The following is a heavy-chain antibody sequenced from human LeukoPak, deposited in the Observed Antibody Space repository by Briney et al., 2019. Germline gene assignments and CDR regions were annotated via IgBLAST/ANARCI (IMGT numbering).Heavy chain of an antibody. CDR3: AKDQSRIVVVITYYYYYGMDV. CDR1: GFTFSSYG. D-gene: IGHD3-22*01. Sequence: GWSLRLSCAASGFTFSSYGMHWVRQAPGKGLGWVAVISYDGSNKYYADSVKGRFTISRDNSKNTLYLQMNSLRAEDTAVYYCAKDQSRIVVVITYYYYYGMDVWGQGTTVTVSS. V-gene: IGHV3-30*18. J-gene: IGHJ6*02. CDR2: ISYDGSNK.